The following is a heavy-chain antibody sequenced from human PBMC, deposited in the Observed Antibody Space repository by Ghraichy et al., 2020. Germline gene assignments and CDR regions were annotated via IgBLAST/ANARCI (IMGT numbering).Heavy chain of an antibody. CDR2: ISSSGSTI. CDR3: ATGHTIFGVVKYYYGMDV. D-gene: IGHD3-3*01. Sequence: LSLTCAASGFTFSSYEMNWVRQAPGKGLEWVSYISSSGSTIYYADSVKDRFTISRDNAKNSLYLQMNSLRAEDTAVYYCATGHTIFGVVKYYYGMDVWGQGTTVTVSS. CDR1: GFTFSSYE. V-gene: IGHV3-48*03. J-gene: IGHJ6*02.